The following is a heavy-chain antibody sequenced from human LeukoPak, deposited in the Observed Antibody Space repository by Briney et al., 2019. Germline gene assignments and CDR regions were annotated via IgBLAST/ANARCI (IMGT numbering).Heavy chain of an antibody. CDR2: ISYDGSNK. D-gene: IGHD3-22*01. V-gene: IGHV3-30*03. CDR3: ESYDSSAMGY. CDR1: GFTFSSYG. Sequence: PGRSLRLSCAASGFTFSSYGMHWVRQAPGKGLEWVAVISYDGSNKYYADSVKGRFTISRDNAKNSLYLQMNSLRAEDTAVYYCESYDSSAMGYWGQGTLVTVSS. J-gene: IGHJ4*02.